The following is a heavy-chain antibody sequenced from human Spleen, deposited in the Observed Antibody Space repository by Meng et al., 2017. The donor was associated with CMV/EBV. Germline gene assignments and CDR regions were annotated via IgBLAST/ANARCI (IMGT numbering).Heavy chain of an antibody. CDR2: IYHSGST. CDR1: GYSISSGYY. D-gene: IGHD6-13*01. CDR3: ARDIAAAGYIDY. V-gene: IGHV4-38-2*02. J-gene: IGHJ4*02. Sequence: SETLSLTCTVSGYSISSGYYWGWIRQPPGKGLEWIGSIYHSGSTYYNPSLKSRVTISVDTSKNQFSLKLSSVTAADTAVYYCARDIAAAGYIDYWGQGTLVTVSS.